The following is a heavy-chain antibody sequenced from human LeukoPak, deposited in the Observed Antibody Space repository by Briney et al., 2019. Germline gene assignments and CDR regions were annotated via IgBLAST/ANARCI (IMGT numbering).Heavy chain of an antibody. CDR3: VRNGVVPAAISGFEY. CDR1: GFTFSSYW. CDR2: IKQDGSEK. D-gene: IGHD2-2*01. Sequence: PGGSLRLSCAASGFTFSSYWMSWVPQAPGKGLEWVANIKQDGSEKYYVDSVKGRFTISRDNAKNSLYLQMNSLRAEDTAVYYCVRNGVVPAAISGFEYWGQGTLVTVSS. J-gene: IGHJ4*02. V-gene: IGHV3-7*01.